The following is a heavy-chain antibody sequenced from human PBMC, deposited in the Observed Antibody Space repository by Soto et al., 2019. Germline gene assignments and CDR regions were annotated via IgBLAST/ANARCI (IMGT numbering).Heavy chain of an antibody. J-gene: IGHJ6*02. CDR3: ATIRRIVRGLIYYGMDV. CDR1: GGSVSSGSYY. D-gene: IGHD2-2*01. Sequence: SETLSLTCTVSGGSVSSGSYYWSWIRQPPGKGLEWIGEINHSGSTNYNTSLKSRVTISVDTSKNQFSLKLSSVTAADTAVYYCATIRRIVRGLIYYGMDVWGQGTTVTVSS. V-gene: IGHV4-61*01. CDR2: INHSGST.